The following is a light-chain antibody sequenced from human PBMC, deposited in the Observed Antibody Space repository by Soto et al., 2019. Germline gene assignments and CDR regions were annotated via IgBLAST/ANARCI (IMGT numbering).Light chain of an antibody. Sequence: DIQLTQSPSFLSASIGDRVTITCRASQDFSNFLAWYQQKPGRAPKLLMYDASTLQSVVPSRFSGSGSGTEFTLTISSLQPEDFATYYCQQLYSFPLTFGGGTKVEIK. CDR1: QDFSNF. CDR3: QQLYSFPLT. J-gene: IGKJ4*01. CDR2: DAS. V-gene: IGKV1-9*01.